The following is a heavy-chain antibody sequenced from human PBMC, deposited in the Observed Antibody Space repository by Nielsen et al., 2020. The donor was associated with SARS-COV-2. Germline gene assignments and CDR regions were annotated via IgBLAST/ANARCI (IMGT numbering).Heavy chain of an antibody. CDR2: ITNTDAK. CDR3: ASSGWLDH. D-gene: IGHD6-19*01. J-gene: IGHJ4*02. Sequence: AGSLRLSCAASGFTFSDHYMTWIRQPPGKGLEWVSYITNTDAKYYADSVKGRFTISGDNAQSSLYLHMTSLRAEHTAVYYCASSGWLDHWGQGTLVTVSS. CDR1: GFTFSDHY. V-gene: IGHV3-11*04.